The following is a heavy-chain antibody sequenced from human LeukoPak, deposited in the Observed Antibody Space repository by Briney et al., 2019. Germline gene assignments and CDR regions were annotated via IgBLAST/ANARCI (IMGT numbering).Heavy chain of an antibody. Sequence: SETLSLTCTVSGGSISSYYWSWIRQPAGKGLEWIGRIYTTGSTNYNPSLKSRVTMSVDTSKNQFSLKLSSVTAADTAVYYCARDRYHASGTYPDYWGQGTLVTVSS. CDR2: IYTTGST. V-gene: IGHV4-4*07. J-gene: IGHJ4*02. CDR3: ARDRYHASGTYPDY. CDR1: GGSISSYY. D-gene: IGHD3-10*01.